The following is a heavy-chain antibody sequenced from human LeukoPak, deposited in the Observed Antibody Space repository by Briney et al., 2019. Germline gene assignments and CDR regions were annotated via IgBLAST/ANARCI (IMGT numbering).Heavy chain of an antibody. V-gene: IGHV4-61*01. CDR2: LSYTGTT. D-gene: IGHD3-10*01. J-gene: IGHJ3*02. Sequence: SETLSLTCTVSGGSVSSGRYYWTWIRQPPGKRLEWIGYLSYTGTTNYNPSLRSRVTISVDMSKTQISLKLNSVTAADTAVYHCASPSGGRYRDDDLDIWGQGTVVTVSS. CDR3: ASPSGGRYRDDDLDI. CDR1: GGSVSSGRYY.